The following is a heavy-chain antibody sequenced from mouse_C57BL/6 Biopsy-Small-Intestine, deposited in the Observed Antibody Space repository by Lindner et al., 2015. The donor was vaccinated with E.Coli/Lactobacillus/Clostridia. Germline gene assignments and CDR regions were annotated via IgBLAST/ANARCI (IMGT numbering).Heavy chain of an antibody. Sequence: VQLQESGAELAKPGASVKMSCKASGYTFTNYWMHWVKQRPGQGLEWIGHINPSSGYTENNQKFKDKATLTADKSSSTAYMQLSSLTSEDSAVYYCARPTARATAWFAYWGQGTLVTVSA. V-gene: IGHV1-7*01. J-gene: IGHJ3*01. CDR3: ARPTARATAWFAY. CDR1: GYTFTNYW. CDR2: INPSSGYT. D-gene: IGHD3-2*01.